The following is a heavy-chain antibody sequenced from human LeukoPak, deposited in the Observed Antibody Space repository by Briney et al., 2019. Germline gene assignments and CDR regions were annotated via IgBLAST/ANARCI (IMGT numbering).Heavy chain of an antibody. J-gene: IGHJ3*02. V-gene: IGHV3-21*01. CDR2: ISSSSSYI. CDR1: GFTFSSYG. Sequence: GGSLRLSCAASGFTFSSYGMSWVRQAPGKGLEWVSSISSSSSYIYYADSVKGRFTISRDNAKTSLYLQMNSLRAEDTAVYYCARDLGPHSSSPNSGAFDIWGQGTMVTVSS. CDR3: ARDLGPHSSSPNSGAFDI. D-gene: IGHD6-6*01.